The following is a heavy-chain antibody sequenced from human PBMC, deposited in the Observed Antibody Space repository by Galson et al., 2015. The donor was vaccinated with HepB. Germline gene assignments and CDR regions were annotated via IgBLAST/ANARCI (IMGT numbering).Heavy chain of an antibody. Sequence: SVKVSCKASGYTFTSYGISWVRQAPGQGLEWMGWISTYNTNTNYAQKLQGRVTMTTDTSTSTAYMELRSLRSDDTAVYYCARAAAVTTWFDYWGQGTLVTVTS. V-gene: IGHV1-18*04. CDR1: GYTFTSYG. J-gene: IGHJ4*02. CDR3: ARAAAVTTWFDY. D-gene: IGHD4-17*01. CDR2: ISTYNTNT.